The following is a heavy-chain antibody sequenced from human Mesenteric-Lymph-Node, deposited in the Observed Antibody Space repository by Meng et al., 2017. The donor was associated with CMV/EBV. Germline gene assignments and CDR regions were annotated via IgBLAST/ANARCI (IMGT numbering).Heavy chain of an antibody. CDR2: INPSGGST. D-gene: IGHD1-26*01. J-gene: IGHJ4*02. V-gene: IGHV1-46*03. Sequence: ASVKVSCKASGYTFTSYYMHWVRQAPGQGLEWMGIINPSGGSTSYAQKFQGRVTMTTDTSTSTAYMELRSLRSDDTAVYYCARNSGSYPVDYWGQGTLVTVSS. CDR3: ARNSGSYPVDY. CDR1: GYTFTSYY.